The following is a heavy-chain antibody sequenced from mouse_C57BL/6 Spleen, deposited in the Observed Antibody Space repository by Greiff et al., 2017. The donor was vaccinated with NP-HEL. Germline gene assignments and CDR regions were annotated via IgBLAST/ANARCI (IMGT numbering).Heavy chain of an antibody. V-gene: IGHV1-26*01. CDR3: AILLRGDFDY. CDR2: INPNNGGT. Sequence: EVQLQQSGPELVKPGASVKISCKASGYTFTDYYMNWVKQSHGKSLEWIGDINPNNGGTSYNQKFKGKATLTVDKSSSTAYMELRSLTSEDSAVYYCAILLRGDFDYWGQGTTLTVSS. J-gene: IGHJ2*01. CDR1: GYTFTDYY. D-gene: IGHD1-1*01.